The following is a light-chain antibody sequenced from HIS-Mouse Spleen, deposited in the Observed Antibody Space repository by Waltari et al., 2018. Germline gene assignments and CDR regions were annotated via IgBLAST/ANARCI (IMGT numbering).Light chain of an antibody. Sequence: DIQMTQSPSTLSAAVGDRSTITCRASQSISSWLAWYQQKPGKAHKLLIYKASSLESGVPSRFSGSGSGTEFTLTISSLQPDDFATYYCQQYNSYSRTFGQGTKVEIK. V-gene: IGKV1-5*03. J-gene: IGKJ1*01. CDR3: QQYNSYSRT. CDR2: KAS. CDR1: QSISSW.